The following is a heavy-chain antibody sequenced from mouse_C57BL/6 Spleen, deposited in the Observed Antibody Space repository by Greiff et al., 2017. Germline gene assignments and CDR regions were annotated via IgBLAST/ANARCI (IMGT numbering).Heavy chain of an antibody. J-gene: IGHJ4*01. D-gene: IGHD1-1*01. CDR1: GFTFSSYA. CDR2: ISSGGDYI. CDR3: TGVYYGSNLDYYAMDY. V-gene: IGHV5-9-1*02. Sequence: EVMLVESGEGLVKPGGSLKLSCAASGFTFSSYAMSWVRQTPEKRLEWVAYISSGGDYIYYADTVKGRFTISRDNARNTLYLQMSSLKSEDTAMYYCTGVYYGSNLDYYAMDYWGQGTSVTVSS.